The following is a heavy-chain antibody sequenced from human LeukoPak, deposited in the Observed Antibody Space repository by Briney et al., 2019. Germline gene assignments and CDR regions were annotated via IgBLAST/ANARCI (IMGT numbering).Heavy chain of an antibody. Sequence: GGSLRLSCAASGFSFSIHGMHWVRQAPGKGLEWVAVISYDGSNKYYADSVKGRFTISRDNSKNTLYLQMNSLRAEDTAVYYCARDLSIAARPTFDYWGQGTLVTVSS. V-gene: IGHV3-30*03. CDR2: ISYDGSNK. D-gene: IGHD6-6*01. CDR1: GFSFSIHG. J-gene: IGHJ4*02. CDR3: ARDLSIAARPTFDY.